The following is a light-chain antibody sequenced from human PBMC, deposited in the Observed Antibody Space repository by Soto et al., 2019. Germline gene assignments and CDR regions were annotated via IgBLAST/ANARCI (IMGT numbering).Light chain of an antibody. CDR3: QQSYSTPL. J-gene: IGKJ4*01. V-gene: IGKV1-39*01. CDR2: AAS. Sequence: DIQMTQSPSSLSASVGDRVTITCRASQGISSYLNWYQQKPGKAPKLLIYAASSLQSGVPSRFSGSGSGTDFTLTISSLQPEDFATYYCQQSYSTPLFGGGTKVDIK. CDR1: QGISSY.